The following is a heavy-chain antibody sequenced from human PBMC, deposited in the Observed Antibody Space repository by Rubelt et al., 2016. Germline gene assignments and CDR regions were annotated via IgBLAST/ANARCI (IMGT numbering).Heavy chain of an antibody. CDR3: ARSGSSAYY. Sequence: EVQLLESGGGLVQPGGSLRLSCAASGFTFSNAWMSWVRQAPGKGLEWVSSISSSSSYIYYADSVKGRFTISRDNATNSLYLQMNSLRAEDTAVYYCARSGSSAYYWGQGTLVTVSS. D-gene: IGHD2-15*01. CDR2: ISSSSSYI. J-gene: IGHJ4*02. CDR1: GFTFSNAW. V-gene: IGHV3-21*01.